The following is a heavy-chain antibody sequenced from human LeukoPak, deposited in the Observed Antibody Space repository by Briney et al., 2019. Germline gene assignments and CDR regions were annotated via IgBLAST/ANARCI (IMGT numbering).Heavy chain of an antibody. Sequence: SETLSLTCTVSGGSISSSSYYWGWIRQPPGKGLEWIGEINHSGSTNYNPSLKSRITISVDTSKNQFSLKLSSVTAADTAVYYCARSSNYYGSGSYYRPFDYWGQGTLVTVSS. CDR3: ARSSNYYGSGSYYRPFDY. D-gene: IGHD3-10*01. CDR2: INHSGST. CDR1: GGSISSSSYY. J-gene: IGHJ4*02. V-gene: IGHV4-39*07.